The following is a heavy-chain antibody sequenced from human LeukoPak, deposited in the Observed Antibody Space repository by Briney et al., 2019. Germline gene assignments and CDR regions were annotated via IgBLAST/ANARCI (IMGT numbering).Heavy chain of an antibody. J-gene: IGHJ5*02. CDR3: ARHPHYYDSSGPPFDP. CDR1: GGSFSGYY. Sequence: SETLSLTCAVYGGSFSGYYWSWIRQPPGKGLEWIGEINHSGSTNYNPSLKSRVTISVDTSKNQFSLKLSSVTTADTAVYYCARHPHYYDSSGPPFDPWGQGTLVTVSS. CDR2: INHSGST. V-gene: IGHV4-34*01. D-gene: IGHD3-22*01.